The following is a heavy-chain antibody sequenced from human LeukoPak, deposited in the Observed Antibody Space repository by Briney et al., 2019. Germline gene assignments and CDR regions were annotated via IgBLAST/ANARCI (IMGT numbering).Heavy chain of an antibody. Sequence: GRSLRLSCAASGFTFSSYAMHWVRQAPGKGLEWVSTISGGGGSTYYADSVKGRFTISRDNSKNTLYLQVNSLRAEDTAVYYCAKGGKWDVTPFDYWGQGTLVTVSS. V-gene: IGHV3-23*01. CDR2: ISGGGGST. J-gene: IGHJ4*02. CDR3: AKGGKWDVTPFDY. D-gene: IGHD1-26*01. CDR1: GFTFSSYA.